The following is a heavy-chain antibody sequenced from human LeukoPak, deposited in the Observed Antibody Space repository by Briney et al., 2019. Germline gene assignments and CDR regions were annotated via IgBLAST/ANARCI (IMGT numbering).Heavy chain of an antibody. CDR3: ARDCYDSGNFDY. Sequence: SETLSLTCAVSDYSISSGYYWGWIRQPPGKGLKWIGSIYHSGSTYYNPSLRSRVTISVDTSKNQFSLKLSSVTAADTAVYYCARDCYDSGNFDYWGQGTLVTVSS. CDR2: IYHSGST. D-gene: IGHD3-22*01. V-gene: IGHV4-38-2*02. CDR1: DYSISSGYY. J-gene: IGHJ4*02.